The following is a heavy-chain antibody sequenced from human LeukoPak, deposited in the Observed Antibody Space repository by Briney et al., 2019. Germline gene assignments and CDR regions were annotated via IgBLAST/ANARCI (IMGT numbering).Heavy chain of an antibody. D-gene: IGHD5-24*01. Sequence: ASVKVSCKASGYTFTSYAISWVRQAPGQRLEWMGWINAGNGNTKYSQKFQGRVTITRDTSASTAYMELSSLRSEDMAVYYCAKDGYNLNWFDPWGQGTLVTVSS. CDR2: INAGNGNT. CDR3: AKDGYNLNWFDP. J-gene: IGHJ5*02. CDR1: GYTFTSYA. V-gene: IGHV1-3*01.